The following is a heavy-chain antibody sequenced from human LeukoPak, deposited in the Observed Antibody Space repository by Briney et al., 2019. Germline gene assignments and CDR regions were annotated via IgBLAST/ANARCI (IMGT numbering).Heavy chain of an antibody. D-gene: IGHD5-18*01. CDR2: ISYDGSNK. V-gene: IGHV3-30*18. Sequence: GRSLRLSCAASGFTFSSYGMHWVRQAPGKGLEWVAVISYDGSNKYYADSVKGRFTISRDNSKNTLYLQMNSLRAEDTTVYYCAKHRGYSYGSLGMDVWGQGTTVTVSS. CDR3: AKHRGYSYGSLGMDV. J-gene: IGHJ6*02. CDR1: GFTFSSYG.